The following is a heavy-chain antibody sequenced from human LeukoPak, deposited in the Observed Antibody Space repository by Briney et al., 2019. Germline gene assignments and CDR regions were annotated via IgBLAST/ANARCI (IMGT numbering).Heavy chain of an antibody. CDR1: GFTVSSNY. J-gene: IGHJ4*02. D-gene: IGHD2-15*01. CDR2: IYSGGST. Sequence: GGSLRLSCAASGFTVSSNYMSWVRQAPGKGLEWVSVIYSGGSTYYADSVKGRFTISRDNSKNTLYLQMNSLRAEDTAVYYCAKDPIVVVVAATRQNYWGQGTLVTVSS. CDR3: AKDPIVVVVAATRQNY. V-gene: IGHV3-53*01.